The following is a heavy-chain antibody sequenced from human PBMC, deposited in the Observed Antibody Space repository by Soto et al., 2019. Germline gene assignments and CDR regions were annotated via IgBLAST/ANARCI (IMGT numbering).Heavy chain of an antibody. CDR2: INTAGSTK. CDR3: ARAECSSPDCLTAYYSYGLDV. CDR1: GFTFSNFE. D-gene: IGHD3-9*01. J-gene: IGHJ6*02. Sequence: EVQLLESGGALVQPGGSLRLSCAASGFTFSNFEMHWVRQAPGKGLEWVSYINTAGSTKYYAESVKGRFTISRDNARNSLFLQMNSLRAEDTAVYYCARAECSSPDCLTAYYSYGLDVWGQGSTVTVSS. V-gene: IGHV3-48*03.